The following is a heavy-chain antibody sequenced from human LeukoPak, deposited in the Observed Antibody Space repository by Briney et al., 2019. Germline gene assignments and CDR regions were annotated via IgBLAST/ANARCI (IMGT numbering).Heavy chain of an antibody. D-gene: IGHD3-22*01. CDR3: ARNYYGSSGYYYPVGY. CDR1: GFTFSSYP. Sequence: GGSVRLSCAASGFTFSSYPMHWVRQAPGRGREGGAVISSGGSNKYYADSVKGRFTISRDNSKSTLYLQMNSLRAEDTAVYFCARNYYGSSGYYYPVGYWGQGTLVTVSS. CDR2: ISSGGSNK. J-gene: IGHJ4*02. V-gene: IGHV3-30-3*01.